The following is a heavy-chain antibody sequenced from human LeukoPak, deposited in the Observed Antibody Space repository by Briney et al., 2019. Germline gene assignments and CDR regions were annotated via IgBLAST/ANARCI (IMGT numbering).Heavy chain of an antibody. J-gene: IGHJ4*02. CDR3: ARAYSIDILTGYFDY. V-gene: IGHV3-7*01. CDR1: GFTFSSYW. CDR2: IKQDGSEK. D-gene: IGHD3-9*01. Sequence: PGGSLRLSCAASGFTFSSYWMSWVRQAPGKGLEWVANIKQDGSEKYYVDSVKGRFTISRDNAKNSLYLQMNSLRAEDTAVYYCARAYSIDILTGYFDYWGQGTLVTVSS.